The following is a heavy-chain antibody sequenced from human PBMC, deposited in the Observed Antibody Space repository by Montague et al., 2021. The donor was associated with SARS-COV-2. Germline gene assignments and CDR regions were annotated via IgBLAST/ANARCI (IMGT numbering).Heavy chain of an antibody. CDR3: ARMDAGPTSYDY. D-gene: IGHD2-2*01. Sequence: VKPTQTLTLTCTFSGFSLSTSGMCVSWIRQPPGKALEWLARIDWDDDKYYSTSLKTRLTISKDTSKDQVVLTMTNMDPVDTATYYCARMDAGPTSYDYWGQGTLVTVSS. CDR1: GFSLSTSGMC. J-gene: IGHJ4*02. CDR2: IDWDDDK. V-gene: IGHV2-70*11.